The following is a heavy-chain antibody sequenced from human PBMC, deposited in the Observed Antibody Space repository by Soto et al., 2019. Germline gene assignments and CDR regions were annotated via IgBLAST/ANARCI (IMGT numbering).Heavy chain of an antibody. J-gene: IGHJ6*02. CDR1: GGTFSSYA. V-gene: IGHV1-69*01. CDR3: ARSQGSSSSLEIYYYYYYGMDV. CDR2: IIPISETT. D-gene: IGHD2-2*01. Sequence: QVQLVQSGAEVKKPGSWVKVSCKASGGTFSSYAISWVRQAPGQGLEWRGGIIPISETTNYAQKFQGRVTVTADESKSTAYMEVSSLISEDTAVYYCARSQGSSSSLEIYYYYYYGMDVWGQGTTVTVSS.